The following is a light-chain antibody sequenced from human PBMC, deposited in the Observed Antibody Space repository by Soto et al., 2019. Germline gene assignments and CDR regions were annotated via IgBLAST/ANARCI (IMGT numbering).Light chain of an antibody. Sequence: QSVLTQPPSAYGSPGQSVTISCTGTSSDVGGYKYVSWYQQHPGKAPKLMIFEVNNRPSGVPDRFSGSKSGNTASLTVSGLQAEDEADYYCSSYAGINNLGVFGTGTKLTVL. CDR1: SSDVGGYKY. CDR2: EVN. J-gene: IGLJ1*01. CDR3: SSYAGINNLGV. V-gene: IGLV2-8*01.